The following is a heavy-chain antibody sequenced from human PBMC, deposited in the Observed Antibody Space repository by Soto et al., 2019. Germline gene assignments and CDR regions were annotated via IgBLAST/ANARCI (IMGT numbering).Heavy chain of an antibody. D-gene: IGHD1-1*01. CDR2: ISYDGNNK. J-gene: IGHJ4*02. CDR3: AKSVYNWNDGFFDY. V-gene: IGHV3-30*18. CDR1: GFTFSTYG. Sequence: PGGSLRLSCAASGFTFSTYGMRWVRQAPGKGLEWVAVISYDGNNKYYADSVKGRFTISRDNSKNTLYLQMSSLRAEDTAVYYCAKSVYNWNDGFFDYWGQGTLLTASS.